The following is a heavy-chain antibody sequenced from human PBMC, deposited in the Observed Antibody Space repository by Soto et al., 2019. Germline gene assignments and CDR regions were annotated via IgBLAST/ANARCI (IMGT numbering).Heavy chain of an antibody. Sequence: KPSETLSLTCAVSGYSISSGYYWGWIRQPPGKGLEWIGSIYHSGSTYYNPSLKSRVTISVDTSKNQFSLKLSSVTAADTAVYYCARPKIPAAIPSFFDPWGQGTLVTVSS. V-gene: IGHV4-38-2*01. CDR2: IYHSGST. J-gene: IGHJ5*02. CDR1: GYSISSGYY. CDR3: ARPKIPAAIPSFFDP. D-gene: IGHD2-2*02.